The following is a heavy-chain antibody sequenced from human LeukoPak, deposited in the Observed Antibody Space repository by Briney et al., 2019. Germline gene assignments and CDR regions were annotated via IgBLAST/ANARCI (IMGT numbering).Heavy chain of an antibody. CDR2: ISYTGTT. Sequence: SETLSLTCTVSGGSISSHYWAWIRQPPGKGLEWIGYISYTGTTNYNPSLKSRVTISVDTSKNQFSLKLRSVTAADTAVYYCAREGYSSNWYDYWGQGTLVTVSS. CDR1: GGSISSHY. J-gene: IGHJ5*01. CDR3: AREGYSSNWYDY. V-gene: IGHV4-59*11. D-gene: IGHD6-13*01.